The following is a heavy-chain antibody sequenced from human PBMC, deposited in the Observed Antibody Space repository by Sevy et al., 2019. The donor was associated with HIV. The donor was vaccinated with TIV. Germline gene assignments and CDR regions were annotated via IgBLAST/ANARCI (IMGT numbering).Heavy chain of an antibody. D-gene: IGHD3-22*01. CDR1: GYTFTGYY. CDR3: TRGPSGFSGSDLAY. V-gene: IGHV1-2*02. CDR2: INPNSGGT. Sequence: ASVKVSCKASGYTFTGYYMHWVRQAPGLGLEWMGWINPNSGGTKYAQKFQGRVTMTRDTSISTDYMELSRLKSDDTAVYYCTRGPSGFSGSDLAYWGQGTLVTVS. J-gene: IGHJ4*02.